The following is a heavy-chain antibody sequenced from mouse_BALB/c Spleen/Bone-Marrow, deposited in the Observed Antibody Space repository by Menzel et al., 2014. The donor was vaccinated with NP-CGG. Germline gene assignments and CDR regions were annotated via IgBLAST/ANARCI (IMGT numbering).Heavy chain of an antibody. CDR2: ISSGGGST. V-gene: IGHV5-12-1*01. Sequence: DVQLVESGGGLVKPGGSLKLSCAASGFAFSSYDMSWVRQTPEKRLEWVAYISSGGGSTYYPDTVKGRFTISRGNAKNTLYLQMSSLKSEDTAMYYCARTTPYAMDYWGQGTSVTVSS. J-gene: IGHJ4*01. D-gene: IGHD5-5*01. CDR1: GFAFSSYD. CDR3: ARTTPYAMDY.